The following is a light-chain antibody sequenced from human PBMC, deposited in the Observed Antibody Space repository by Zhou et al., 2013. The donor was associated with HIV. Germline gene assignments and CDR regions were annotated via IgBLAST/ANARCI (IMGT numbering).Light chain of an antibody. J-gene: IGKJ1*01. CDR1: QSVNNF. Sequence: EIVLTQSPATLSLSPGERATLSCRASQSVNNFLVWYQQKPGQAPRLLIHDAYSRAAGIPARFSGSGFGTAFTLTISSLEPEDFAVYHCQQYNNWPPWTFGQGTKVEIK. CDR2: DAY. CDR3: QQYNNWPPWT. V-gene: IGKV3-11*01.